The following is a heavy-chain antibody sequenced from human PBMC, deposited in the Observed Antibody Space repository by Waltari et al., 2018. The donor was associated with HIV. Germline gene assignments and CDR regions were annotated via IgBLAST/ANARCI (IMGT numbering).Heavy chain of an antibody. Sequence: QVQLVQSGAEVKKPGASVKVSCKDSGYTFTSYNIYWVRQAPGQGLEWMRWMNPNTGDTAYAQKFQGRVTMTRNTSMSTAYMELSSLRSEDTAVYYCARVRRPSGSYYLSYWGQGTLVTVSS. CDR3: ARVRRPSGSYYLSY. D-gene: IGHD1-26*01. CDR2: MNPNTGDT. J-gene: IGHJ4*02. CDR1: GYTFTSYN. V-gene: IGHV1-8*01.